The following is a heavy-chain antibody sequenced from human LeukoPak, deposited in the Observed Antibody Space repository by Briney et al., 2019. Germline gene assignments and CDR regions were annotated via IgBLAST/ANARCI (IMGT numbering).Heavy chain of an antibody. Sequence: SQTLSLTCTVSGGSISSGNYYWSWIRQRAGKGLEWSGRIYTSGSTDYNPSLKSRVTASIDTSKNQFSLNLSSVTAADTAVYFCARDAQFGVIIIWGQGTLVTVSS. CDR2: IYTSGST. D-gene: IGHD3-3*01. CDR3: ARDAQFGVIII. J-gene: IGHJ1*01. V-gene: IGHV4-61*02. CDR1: GGSISSGNYY.